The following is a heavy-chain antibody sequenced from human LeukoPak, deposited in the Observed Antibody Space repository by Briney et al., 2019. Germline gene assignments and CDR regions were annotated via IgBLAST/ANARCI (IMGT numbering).Heavy chain of an antibody. CDR3: AKVGTTNPIYYFDY. Sequence: PGGSLRLSCAASGFTFSSYAMSWVRQAPGKGLEWVSGISTSVSSTYYADSVKGRFTISRDNSKNTLYLQMNSLRAEDTAVYYCAKVGTTNPIYYFDYWGQGTLVTVSS. CDR2: ISTSVSST. J-gene: IGHJ4*02. CDR1: GFTFSSYA. D-gene: IGHD1-26*01. V-gene: IGHV3-23*01.